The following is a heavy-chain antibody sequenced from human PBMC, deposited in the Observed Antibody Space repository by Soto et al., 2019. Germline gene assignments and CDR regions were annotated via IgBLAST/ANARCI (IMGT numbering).Heavy chain of an antibody. CDR2: IIPFLSAT. Sequence: QVQLVQSGAEVKKPGSSVKVSCRASGGHFDRFALSWLRQAHGQGLEWMGGIIPFLSATTYAHKFQGRVTNTADESASTLYLELRSLTSDDTAVYYCARGEDAHGDFGSMDVWGQGTSVTVSS. CDR3: ARGEDAHGDFGSMDV. J-gene: IGHJ6*02. D-gene: IGHD4-17*01. V-gene: IGHV1-69*01. CDR1: GGHFDRFA.